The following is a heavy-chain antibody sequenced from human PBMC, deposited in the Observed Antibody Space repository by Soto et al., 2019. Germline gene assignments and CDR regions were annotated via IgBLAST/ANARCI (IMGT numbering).Heavy chain of an antibody. CDR1: GFTFSSYG. D-gene: IGHD6-19*01. CDR3: AKDHGSGWLDY. CDR2: ISYDGSNK. V-gene: IGHV3-30*18. Sequence: QVQLVESGGGVVQPGRSLRLSCAASGFTFSSYGMHWVRQAPGKELEWVAVISYDGSNKYYADSVKGRFTISRDNSKNSLYLQMNSLRAEDTAVYYCAKDHGSGWLDYWGQGTLVTVSS. J-gene: IGHJ4*02.